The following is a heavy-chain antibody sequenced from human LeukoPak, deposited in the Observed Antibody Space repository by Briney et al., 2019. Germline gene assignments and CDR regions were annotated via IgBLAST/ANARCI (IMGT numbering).Heavy chain of an antibody. J-gene: IGHJ3*02. CDR2: INGSGGST. CDR3: ARIRFYDAFDM. V-gene: IGHV3-23*01. Sequence: TGGSLRLSCAASGFTFSSYAMSWVRQAPGKGLEWVSDINGSGGSTYYADSVKGRFTISRDNSQNTLYLQIHSLRDEDTAIYSCARIRFYDAFDMWGQGTMVIVST. D-gene: IGHD2-15*01. CDR1: GFTFSSYA.